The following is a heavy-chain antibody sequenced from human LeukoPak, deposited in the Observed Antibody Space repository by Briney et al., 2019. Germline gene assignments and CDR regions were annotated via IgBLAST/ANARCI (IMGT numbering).Heavy chain of an antibody. D-gene: IGHD3-3*01. CDR3: ARDFWSGSVGFDP. V-gene: IGHV4-59*01. J-gene: IGHJ5*02. CDR2: IYSSGST. Sequence: SETLSLTCTVSGAAISTYFWSWIPQSPGKGLEWIGYIYSSGSTKYNPSLKSRVTISVNASNNQFALSLRSLTAADTAVYYCARDFWSGSVGFDPWGQGTLVTVSS. CDR1: GAAISTYF.